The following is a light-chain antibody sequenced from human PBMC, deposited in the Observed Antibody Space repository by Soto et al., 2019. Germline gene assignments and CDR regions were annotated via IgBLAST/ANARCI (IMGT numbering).Light chain of an antibody. CDR2: GAS. V-gene: IGKV3-20*01. CDR1: QSVSTT. Sequence: EIVMTQSPATLSVSPGQRASLSCRASQSVSTTVAWYHQKPGQAPRLLIYGASSRATGIPDRFSGSGSGTDFTLTISRLEPEDFAVYYCQQYGSSPYTFGLGTRLEIK. J-gene: IGKJ5*01. CDR3: QQYGSSPYT.